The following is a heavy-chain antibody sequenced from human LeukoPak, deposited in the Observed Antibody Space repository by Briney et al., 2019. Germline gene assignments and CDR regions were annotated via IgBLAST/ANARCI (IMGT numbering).Heavy chain of an antibody. CDR3: ARDSRYYGSGSYGSEY. CDR1: GFTFNTYA. J-gene: IGHJ4*02. Sequence: PGGSLRLSCAASGFTFNTYAMNWVRQAPGEGLEWVSYISSGSSTIYYADSVKGRFTISRDNAKNSLYLQMNSLRAEDTAVYYCARDSRYYGSGSYGSEYWGQGTLVTVSS. V-gene: IGHV3-48*04. D-gene: IGHD3-10*01. CDR2: ISSGSSTI.